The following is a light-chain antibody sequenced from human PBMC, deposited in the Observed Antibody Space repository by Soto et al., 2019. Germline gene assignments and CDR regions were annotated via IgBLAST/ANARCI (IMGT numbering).Light chain of an antibody. J-gene: IGKJ1*01. Sequence: MTQSPSTLSASPGERATLSCRASQSVSSYLAWYQQKPGQAPRLLIYGASTRATGIPARFSGSGSGTEFTLTISSLQSEDFAVYYCQQYNNWPSWTFGQGTKVDIK. V-gene: IGKV3-15*01. CDR3: QQYNNWPSWT. CDR2: GAS. CDR1: QSVSSY.